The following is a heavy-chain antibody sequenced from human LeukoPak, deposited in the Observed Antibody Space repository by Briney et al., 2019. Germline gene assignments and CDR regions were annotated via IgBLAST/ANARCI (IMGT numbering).Heavy chain of an antibody. D-gene: IGHD3-10*01. CDR1: GFTLSSYS. Sequence: GWALRLSCAASGFTLSSYSMSWVRQAPGKGLAWVSTISGSGGGTYYADSVKGRFTLSRDNSMNTLYLQMNSLRAEDTAVYYCAKDVESGRSADYWGQGTLVTVSS. CDR2: ISGSGGGT. V-gene: IGHV3-23*01. CDR3: AKDVESGRSADY. J-gene: IGHJ4*02.